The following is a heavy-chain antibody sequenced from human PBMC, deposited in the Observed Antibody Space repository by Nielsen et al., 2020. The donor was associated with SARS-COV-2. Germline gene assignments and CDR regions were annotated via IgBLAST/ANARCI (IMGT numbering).Heavy chain of an antibody. D-gene: IGHD2-15*01. J-gene: IGHJ6*02. Sequence: RQAPGKGLEWVSYISSSSRHTNYADSVKGRFTISRDNAKNSLYLQMNSLRVEDTAAYYCARLGCSGGSCSSGYYYYGMDVWGQGATVTVSS. CDR3: ARLGCSGGSCSSGYYYYGMDV. V-gene: IGHV3-11*03. CDR2: ISSSSRHT.